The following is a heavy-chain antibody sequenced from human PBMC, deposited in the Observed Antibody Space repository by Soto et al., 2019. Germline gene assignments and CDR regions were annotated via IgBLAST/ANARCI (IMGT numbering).Heavy chain of an antibody. V-gene: IGHV4-34*01. D-gene: IGHD2-2*02. CDR1: GESFSDYS. J-gene: IGHJ5*02. CDR3: ARDASCRGTRCHTHRGMWFDP. Sequence: LEILSLTCGVYGESFSDYSWNWIRQPPGKGLEWIGEINHSGNTNYNPSLESRVIISVDTSTNQFSLKLTSVTAADTAVYYCARDASCRGTRCHTHRGMWFDPWGHGILVTVS. CDR2: INHSGNT.